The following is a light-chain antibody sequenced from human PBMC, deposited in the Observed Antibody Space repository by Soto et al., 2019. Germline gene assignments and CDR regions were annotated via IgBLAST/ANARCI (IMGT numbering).Light chain of an antibody. Sequence: QSVLTQPPSASGSPGQSVTISCTETNYDVGGYNYVSWYQQHPGKAPRLMIYEVSKRPSGVPDRFSGSKSGNTASLTVSGLQSEDEADYYCSSYVDSNNVLFGGGTKLTVL. CDR1: NYDVGGYNY. V-gene: IGLV2-8*01. J-gene: IGLJ2*01. CDR3: SSYVDSNNVL. CDR2: EVS.